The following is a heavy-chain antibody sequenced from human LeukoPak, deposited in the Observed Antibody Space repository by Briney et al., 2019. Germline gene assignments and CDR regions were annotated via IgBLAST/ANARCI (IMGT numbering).Heavy chain of an antibody. CDR3: AKDRFPRPYYFDY. V-gene: IGHV3-9*01. Sequence: GRSLRLSCAASGFTFDEYAMHWVRQAPGKGLEGVSGISWNSGSIGYADSVKGRFTISRDNAKNSLYLQMNSLRAEDTALYYCAKDRFPRPYYFDYWGQGTLVTVSS. J-gene: IGHJ4*02. CDR1: GFTFDEYA. CDR2: ISWNSGSI. D-gene: IGHD1-1*01.